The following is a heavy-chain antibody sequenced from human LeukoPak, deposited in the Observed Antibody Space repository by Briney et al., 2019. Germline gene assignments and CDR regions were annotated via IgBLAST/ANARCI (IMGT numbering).Heavy chain of an antibody. CDR1: GGSFSGYY. CDR2: IIHSGRT. CDR3: ARSPQGTATTANWLDP. Sequence: SETLSLTCAVYGGSFSGYYWSWIRQPPGKGLEWIGEIIHSGRTNYNPSLKTRVTVSLDTSKNQFSLNLISVTAADTAVYYCARSPQGTATTANWLDPWGQGTLVTVSS. D-gene: IGHD4-17*01. J-gene: IGHJ5*02. V-gene: IGHV4-34*12.